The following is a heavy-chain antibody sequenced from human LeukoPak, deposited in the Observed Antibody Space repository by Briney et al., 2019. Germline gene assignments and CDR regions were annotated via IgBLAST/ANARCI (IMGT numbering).Heavy chain of an antibody. D-gene: IGHD3-22*01. CDR2: IYGGGST. CDR3: ARAYDSSGYWPEYFHH. CDR1: GFTFSYYA. Sequence: TGGSLRLSCAASGFTFSYYAMNWVRQAPGKGLEWVSIIYGGGSTYYADSVNGRFTISRHNSKNTLFLQMNSLRTEDTAVYYCARAYDSSGYWPEYFHHWGQGTLVTVSS. J-gene: IGHJ1*01. V-gene: IGHV3-53*04.